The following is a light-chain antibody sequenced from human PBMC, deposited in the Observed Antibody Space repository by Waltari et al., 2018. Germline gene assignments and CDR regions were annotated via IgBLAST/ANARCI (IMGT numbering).Light chain of an antibody. CDR3: QAWDSSTVV. CDR1: KLGEKY. Sequence: SYELTQSPSVSVSPGQTASVTCSGDKLGEKYACWYQQKPGQSPLLVIYQDTKRPSGIPARFSGSNSGNTATLTISGTQAMDEADDYGQAWDSSTVVFGGGTKLTVL. J-gene: IGLJ2*01. V-gene: IGLV3-1*01. CDR2: QDT.